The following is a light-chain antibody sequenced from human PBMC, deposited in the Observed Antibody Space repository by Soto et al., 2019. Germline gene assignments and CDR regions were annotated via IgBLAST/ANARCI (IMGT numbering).Light chain of an antibody. CDR2: GAS. CDR3: QQYNNWPPLT. V-gene: IGKV3-15*01. Sequence: EIVMTQSPATLSVSPGERATLSCRASQSVSSNLAWYQQKPGQAPRLLIYGASTRATGIPARLSGSGSGTAFTLTISSLQYEDFAVYYCQQYNNWPPLTFGRGTKVEIK. CDR1: QSVSSN. J-gene: IGKJ4*01.